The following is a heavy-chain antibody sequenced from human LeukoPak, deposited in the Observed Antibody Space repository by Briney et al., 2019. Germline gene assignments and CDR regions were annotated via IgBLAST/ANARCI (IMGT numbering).Heavy chain of an antibody. D-gene: IGHD2-2*01. CDR1: GGTFSSYA. J-gene: IGHJ4*02. CDR3: AAPTGYCSSTSCYAFDY. Sequence: SVKVSCKASGGTFSSYAIGWVRQAPGQGLEWMGGIIPIFGTANYAQKFQGRVAITADESTSTAYMELSSLRSEDTAVYYCAAPTGYCSSTSCYAFDYWGQGTLVTVSS. CDR2: IIPIFGTA. V-gene: IGHV1-69*13.